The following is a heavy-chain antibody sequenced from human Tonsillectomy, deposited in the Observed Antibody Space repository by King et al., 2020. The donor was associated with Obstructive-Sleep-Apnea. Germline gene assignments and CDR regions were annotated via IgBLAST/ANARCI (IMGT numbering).Heavy chain of an antibody. CDR3: ARRRSSSWSARGYFDL. D-gene: IGHD6-13*01. V-gene: IGHV4-31*03. CDR1: GGSISSGGYY. CDR2: IYYSGST. Sequence: QLQESGPGLVKPSRTLSLTCTVSGGSISSGGYYWSWIRQHPGKGLEWIGYIYYSGSTYYNPSLKSRVTISVDTSKNQFSLKLSSVTAADTAVYYCARRRSSSWSARGYFDLWGRGTLVTVSS. J-gene: IGHJ2*01.